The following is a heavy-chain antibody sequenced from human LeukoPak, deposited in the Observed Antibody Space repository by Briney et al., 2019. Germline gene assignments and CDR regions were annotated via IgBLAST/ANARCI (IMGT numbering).Heavy chain of an antibody. CDR3: ARESYYDFWSGYYHNWFAP. V-gene: IGHV1-2*02. D-gene: IGHD3-3*01. CDR2: INPNSGGT. Sequence: GASVKVSCKASGYTFTGYYMHWVRQAPGQGLEWMGWINPNSGGTNYAQKFQGRVTMTRDTSISTAYMELSRLRSDDTAVYYCARESYYDFWSGYYHNWFAPWGQGTLVTVSS. CDR1: GYTFTGYY. J-gene: IGHJ5*02.